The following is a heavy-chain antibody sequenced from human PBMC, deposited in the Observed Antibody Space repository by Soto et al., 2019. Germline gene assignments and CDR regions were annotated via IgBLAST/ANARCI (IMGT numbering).Heavy chain of an antibody. J-gene: IGHJ6*02. CDR3: ASHTRSGCSSTSCYSDV. D-gene: IGHD2-2*01. CDR2: IYYSGST. V-gene: IGHV4-39*01. Sequence: SETLSLTCTVSSGSISSSSYYWGWLRQPPGKGLEWIGSIYYSGSTYYNPSLKSRVTISVDTSKNQFSLKLSFVTAADTAVYYCASHTRSGCSSTSCYSDVWGQGTTVTVSS. CDR1: SGSISSSSYY.